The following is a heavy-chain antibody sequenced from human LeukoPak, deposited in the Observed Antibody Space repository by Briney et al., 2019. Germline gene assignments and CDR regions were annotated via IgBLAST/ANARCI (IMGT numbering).Heavy chain of an antibody. CDR1: GGSISSYY. D-gene: IGHD3-10*01. Sequence: SETLSLTCTVSGGSISSYYWSWIRQPPGKGLEWIGYIYYSGSTNYNPSLKSRVTISVDTSKNQFSLKLSSVTAADTAVYYCARDMGGYYGSGSFSDYWGQGTLVTVSS. V-gene: IGHV4-59*01. J-gene: IGHJ4*02. CDR3: ARDMGGYYGSGSFSDY. CDR2: IYYSGST.